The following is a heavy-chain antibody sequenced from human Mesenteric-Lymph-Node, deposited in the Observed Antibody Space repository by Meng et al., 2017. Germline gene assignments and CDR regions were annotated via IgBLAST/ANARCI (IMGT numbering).Heavy chain of an antibody. Sequence: QEQLQQCGAGRWKPAEILSLTLAVYGGCFSGYSWSWVRKPPGKGREWIGEINHSGSTNYNPSLKSRVTISVDTSKNQFSLKLSSVTAADTAVYYCAREIGYWGQGTLVTVSS. CDR2: INHSGST. J-gene: IGHJ4*02. V-gene: IGHV4-34*01. CDR3: AREIGY. CDR1: GGCFSGYS.